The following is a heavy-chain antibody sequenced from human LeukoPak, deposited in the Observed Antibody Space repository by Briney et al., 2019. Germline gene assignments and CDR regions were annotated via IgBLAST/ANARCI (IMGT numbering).Heavy chain of an antibody. V-gene: IGHV4-59*01. Sequence: SETLSLTCTVSGGSISSYYWSWIRQPPGKGLEWIGYIYYSGSTNYNPSLKSRVTISVDTSKNQFSLKLSSVTAADTAVYYCARSGWIAGAGFDPWGQGTLVTVS. J-gene: IGHJ5*02. CDR3: ARSGWIAGAGFDP. CDR1: GGSISSYY. D-gene: IGHD6-13*01. CDR2: IYYSGST.